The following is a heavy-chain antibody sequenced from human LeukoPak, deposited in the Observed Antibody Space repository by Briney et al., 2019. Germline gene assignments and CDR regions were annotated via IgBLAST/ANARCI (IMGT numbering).Heavy chain of an antibody. CDR3: VRDRSYGMDV. CDR2: IKSDESIT. Sequence: GGSLRLSCAASGFTFSSSWMHWVRQARGTGLVWVSHIKSDESITSYADSVKGRFTISRDNAKNTLYLQMNSLRAEDTAVYYCVRDRSYGMDVWGQGTTVTVSS. V-gene: IGHV3-74*01. CDR1: GFTFSSSW. J-gene: IGHJ6*02.